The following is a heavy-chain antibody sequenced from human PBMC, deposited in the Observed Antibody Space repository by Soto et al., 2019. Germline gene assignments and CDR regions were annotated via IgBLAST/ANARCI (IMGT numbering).Heavy chain of an antibody. V-gene: IGHV1-69*01. CDR3: AIRRDGYNSAFDI. Sequence: QVQLVQSGAEVKKPGSSVKVSCKASGGTFSNYAINWVRQAPGLGLEWMGQVTPKLATAKHAQKFQGRVTMTADESASTAYMYVSSLRSEDTAVYFCAIRRDGYNSAFDIWGQGTLVTVSS. CDR2: VTPKLATA. J-gene: IGHJ3*02. CDR1: GGTFSNYA. D-gene: IGHD5-12*01.